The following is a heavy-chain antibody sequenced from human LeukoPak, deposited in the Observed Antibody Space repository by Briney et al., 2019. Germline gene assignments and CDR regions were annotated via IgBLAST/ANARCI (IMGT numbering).Heavy chain of an antibody. Sequence: PGGSLRLSCAASGFTFNDAQMSWVRQAPGKGLEWVGRIETKTDGGTTYYAAPVKGRFTISRDDSENTLYLQMNSLKTEDTAVYYCATALKWEHASTDYWGQGTLVTVSS. V-gene: IGHV3-15*04. D-gene: IGHD1-26*01. CDR1: GFTFNDAQ. J-gene: IGHJ4*02. CDR3: ATALKWEHASTDY. CDR2: IETKTDGGTT.